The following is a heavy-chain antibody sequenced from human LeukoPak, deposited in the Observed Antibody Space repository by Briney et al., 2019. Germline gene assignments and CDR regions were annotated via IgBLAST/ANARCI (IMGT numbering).Heavy chain of an antibody. Sequence: GGSLRLSCAASGFTFSSYAMHWVRQAPGKGLEWVAVISYDGSNKYYADSVKGRFTISRDNSKNTLYLQMNSLRAEDTAVYYCASLEVVGHAFDIWGQGTMVTVSS. V-gene: IGHV3-30-3*01. J-gene: IGHJ3*02. CDR1: GFTFSSYA. D-gene: IGHD3-22*01. CDR2: ISYDGSNK. CDR3: ASLEVVGHAFDI.